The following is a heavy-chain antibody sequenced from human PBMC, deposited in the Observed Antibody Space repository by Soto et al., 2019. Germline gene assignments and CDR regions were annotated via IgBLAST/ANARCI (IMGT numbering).Heavy chain of an antibody. CDR2: ISEGGGTT. J-gene: IGHJ4*02. Sequence: EVQLLESGGGLIQPGGSLRLSCAASGFAFSRSAMAWVRQAPEKGLEWVSSISEGGGTTFYAGSVEGRFTISRDNSKTSLDLQMSSLRADNTAVYYCAKGGYRHAYDWGRGNLVTVSS. CDR3: AKGGYRHAYD. V-gene: IGHV3-23*01. D-gene: IGHD3-16*01. CDR1: GFAFSRSA.